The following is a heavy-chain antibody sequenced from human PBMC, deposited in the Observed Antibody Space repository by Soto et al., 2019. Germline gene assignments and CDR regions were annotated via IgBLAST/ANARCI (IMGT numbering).Heavy chain of an antibody. Sequence: PGESLKISCKGSGYSFTSYWIGWVRQMPGKGLEWMGIIYPGDSDTRYSPSFQGQVTISADKSISTAYLQWSSLKASDTAMYYCAGLSWQQLENYYFDYWGQGTLVTVSS. CDR3: AGLSWQQLENYYFDY. CDR2: IYPGDSDT. CDR1: GYSFTSYW. D-gene: IGHD6-13*01. J-gene: IGHJ4*02. V-gene: IGHV5-51*01.